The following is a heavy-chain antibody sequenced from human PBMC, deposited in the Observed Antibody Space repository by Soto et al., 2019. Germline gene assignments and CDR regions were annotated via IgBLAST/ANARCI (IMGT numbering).Heavy chain of an antibody. J-gene: IGHJ3*01. CDR2: TFNYAGRL. CDR3: AREVGYCGGGYRCRSAVDL. CDR1: GFALSSYS. V-gene: IGHV3-21*01. Sequence: EVQLVESGGRLVKPGGSLRLPCAVSGFALSSYSIAWVRQAPGKGLEWVSFTFNYAGRLYYADSVKGRFAMSRDDAKNSVQRQMTILRAEASALYYCAREVGYCGGGYRCRSAVDLWGQGTGVTVS. D-gene: IGHD2-21*01.